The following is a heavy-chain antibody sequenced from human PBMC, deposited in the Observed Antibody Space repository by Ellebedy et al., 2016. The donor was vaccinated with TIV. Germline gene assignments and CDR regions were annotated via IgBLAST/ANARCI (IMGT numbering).Heavy chain of an antibody. J-gene: IGHJ6*02. CDR2: IKEDGTEK. V-gene: IGHV3-7*01. CDR3: ARGRGLDV. Sequence: GESLKISCAVSNFIFSKVWMSWVRQTPGKGLEWVASIKEDGTEKKYVDSVMGRFTISRDNAENSMYLQMNSVRAEDTALYYCARGRGLDVWGQGTTVTVSS. D-gene: IGHD3-10*01. CDR1: NFIFSKVW.